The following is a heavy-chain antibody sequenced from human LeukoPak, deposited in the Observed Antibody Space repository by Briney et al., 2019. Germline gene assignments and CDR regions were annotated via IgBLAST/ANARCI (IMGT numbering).Heavy chain of an antibody. J-gene: IGHJ6*03. CDR2: FNWNDDIT. Sequence: GGSLRLSCAASGFTFDDYGMSCVRQTPREGLAWGSGFNWNDDITSYAGSVKGRFTISRDNAKNSVYLQMNRLRAEETALYYCAKVVAGTIVGRPTYYYHSMDVWGKGTTVTVSS. D-gene: IGHD6-19*01. CDR3: AKVVAGTIVGRPTYYYHSMDV. V-gene: IGHV3-20*04. CDR1: GFTFDDYG.